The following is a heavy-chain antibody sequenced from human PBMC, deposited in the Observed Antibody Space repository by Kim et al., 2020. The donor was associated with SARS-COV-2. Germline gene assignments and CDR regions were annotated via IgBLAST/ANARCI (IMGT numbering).Heavy chain of an antibody. CDR2: INPSGGST. J-gene: IGHJ2*01. CDR1: GYTFTSYY. D-gene: IGHD1-26*01. V-gene: IGHV1-46*01. CDR3: ATKAGVGAYARSYWYFDL. Sequence: ASVKVSCKASGYTFTSYYMHWVRQAPGQGLEWMGIINPSGGSTSYAQKFQGRVTMTRDTSTSTVYMELSSLRSEDTAVYYCATKAGVGAYARSYWYFDLWGRGTLVTVSS.